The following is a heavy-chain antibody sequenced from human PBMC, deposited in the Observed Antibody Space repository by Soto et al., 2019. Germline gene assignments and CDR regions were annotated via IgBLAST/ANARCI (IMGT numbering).Heavy chain of an antibody. CDR1: VDTFTSCA. CDR2: ISAYNGNT. V-gene: IGHV1-18*04. CDR3: ARDRIAVAGSNWFEP. J-gene: IGHJ5*02. D-gene: IGHD6-19*01. Sequence: GAAVAASCKDSVDTFTSCAIICVRQDTGEGREWMGWISAYNGNTNYAQKLQGRVTMTTDTSTSTAYMELRSLRSDDTAVYYCARDRIAVAGSNWFEPWGQGTLVTVPS.